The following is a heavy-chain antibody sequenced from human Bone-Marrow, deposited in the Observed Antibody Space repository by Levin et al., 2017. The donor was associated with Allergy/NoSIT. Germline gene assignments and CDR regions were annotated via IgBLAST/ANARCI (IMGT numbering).Heavy chain of an antibody. D-gene: IGHD3-22*01. V-gene: IGHV4-39*02. CDR3: ARLPGDTSRFDL. CDR2: ISSNGNI. J-gene: IGHJ4*02. CDR1: GVSISTADL. Sequence: PSETLSLTCSVLGVSISTADLWAWIRQPPGKGLEWLATISSNGNIYYNPTLRNRLTTSLDASDNSFSLDLTSVTATDTAVYYCARLPGDTSRFDLWGQGLLVTVSS.